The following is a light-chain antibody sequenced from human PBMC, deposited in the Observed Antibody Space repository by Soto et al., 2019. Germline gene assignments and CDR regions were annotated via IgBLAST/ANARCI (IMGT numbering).Light chain of an antibody. CDR1: SSDVGTYNS. J-gene: IGLJ1*01. V-gene: IGLV2-14*01. CDR3: KSYSISRTHYV. Sequence: QSVLTQPASVSGSPGQSITISCAGSSSDVGTYNSVSWYQQQPGKAPKLMIYEVSVRPSGVSNRFSGSKSGNTASLTISGLQAEDEADYYCKSYSISRTHYVFGTGTKLTVL. CDR2: EVS.